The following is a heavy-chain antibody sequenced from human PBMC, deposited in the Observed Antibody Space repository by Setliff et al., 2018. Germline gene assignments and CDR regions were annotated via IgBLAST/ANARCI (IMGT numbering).Heavy chain of an antibody. Sequence: GGSLRLSCAASGFTFSTHSMNWVRQAPGKGLEWVSSISSSSSYIYYADSVKGRFTISRDNAKNSLYLQMNSLRAEDTAVYYCASAGHSGSWFPFDAFHIWGQGTMVTVSS. D-gene: IGHD6-13*01. CDR2: ISSSSSYI. J-gene: IGHJ3*02. V-gene: IGHV3-21*01. CDR1: GFTFSTHS. CDR3: ASAGHSGSWFPFDAFHI.